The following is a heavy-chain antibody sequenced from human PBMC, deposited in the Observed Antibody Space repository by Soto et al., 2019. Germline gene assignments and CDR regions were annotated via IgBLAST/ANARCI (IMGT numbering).Heavy chain of an antibody. V-gene: IGHV3-48*02. J-gene: IGHJ3*02. Sequence: EVQLVESGGGLVQPGGSLRLSCAASGFTFSSYSMNWVRQAPGKGLEWVSYISSSSSTIYYADSVQGRFTISRENAKNSLYLQMNSLGDEDTAVYYCARDHDSSGWYDAFDIWGQGTMVTVSS. CDR3: ARDHDSSGWYDAFDI. CDR1: GFTFSSYS. D-gene: IGHD6-19*01. CDR2: ISSSSSTI.